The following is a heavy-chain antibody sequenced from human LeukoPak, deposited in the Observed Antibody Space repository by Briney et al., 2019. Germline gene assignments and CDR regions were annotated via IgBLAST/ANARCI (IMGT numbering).Heavy chain of an antibody. CDR1: GGSISGYY. D-gene: IGHD2-2*01. J-gene: IGHJ4*02. V-gene: IGHV4-59*08. Sequence: SETLSLTCTVSGGSISGYYWSWIRQPPGKGLEWIGYIYYSGSTNYNPSLKSRVTLSVDTSKKQFSLKLSSVTAADTAVYYCARSAPLGDCSSTSCYFDYWGQGTLVTVSS. CDR3: ARSAPLGDCSSTSCYFDY. CDR2: IYYSGST.